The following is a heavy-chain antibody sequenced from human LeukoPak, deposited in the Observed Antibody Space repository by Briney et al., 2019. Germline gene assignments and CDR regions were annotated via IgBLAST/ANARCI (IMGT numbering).Heavy chain of an antibody. D-gene: IGHD3-10*01. CDR3: AASIKITMAPSY. CDR1: GFTFSSYS. J-gene: IGHJ4*02. V-gene: IGHV3-21*01. CDR2: ISSSSSYI. Sequence: GGSLRLSCAASGFTFSSYSMNWVRQAPGKGLEWVSSISSSSSYIYYADSVKGRFTISRDNAKNSLYLQMNSLRAEDTAVYYCAASIKITMAPSYWGQGTLVTVSS.